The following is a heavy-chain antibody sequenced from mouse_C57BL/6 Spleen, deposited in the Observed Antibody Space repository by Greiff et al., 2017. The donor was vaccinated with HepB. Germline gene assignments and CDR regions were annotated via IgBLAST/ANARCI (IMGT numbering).Heavy chain of an antibody. J-gene: IGHJ3*01. CDR1: GYTFTDYY. D-gene: IGHD1-1*01. V-gene: IGHV1-26*01. CDR3: ARFPYYGKAWFAY. CDR2: INPNNGGT. Sequence: EVQLQQSGPELVKPGASVKISCKASGYTFTDYYMNWVKQSHGKSLEWIGDINPNNGGTSYNQKFKGKATLTVDKSSSTAYMELRSLTSEDSAVYYCARFPYYGKAWFAYWGQGTLVTVSA.